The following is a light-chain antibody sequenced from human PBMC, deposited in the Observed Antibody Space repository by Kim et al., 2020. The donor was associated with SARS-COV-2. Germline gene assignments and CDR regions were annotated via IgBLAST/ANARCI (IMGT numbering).Light chain of an antibody. Sequence: VSPGERAARGCGGSQGVSSNLAWYQQKPGQAPRLLIYGASARATGVPARFSGSGSGTEFTLTISSLQSEDFAVYYCQQYNNWPLYTFGQGTKLEI. CDR2: GAS. J-gene: IGKJ2*01. V-gene: IGKV3-15*01. CDR1: QGVSSN. CDR3: QQYNNWPLYT.